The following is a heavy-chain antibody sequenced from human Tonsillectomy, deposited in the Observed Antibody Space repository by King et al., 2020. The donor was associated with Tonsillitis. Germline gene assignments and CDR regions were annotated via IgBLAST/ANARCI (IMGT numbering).Heavy chain of an antibody. V-gene: IGHV3-53*01. Sequence: VQLVESGGGLIQPGGSLRLPCEASGINVSNNYMTWVRQAPGKGLEWVSVIYSGGGTHYADSVKGRFIISRDNSKNTQYLQMNSLRAEDTAVYYCARAFPGPAAFDIWGQGTLVTVSS. CDR2: IYSGGGT. CDR3: ARAFPGPAAFDI. D-gene: IGHD2-2*01. J-gene: IGHJ3*02. CDR1: GINVSNNY.